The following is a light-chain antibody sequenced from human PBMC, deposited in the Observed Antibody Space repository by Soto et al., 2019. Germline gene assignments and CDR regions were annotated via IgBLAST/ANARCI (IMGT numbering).Light chain of an antibody. J-gene: IGLJ1*01. Sequence: QSVLTQPASVSGSPGQSITISCTGTSSDVGGYNYVSWYQQHPGKPPKLMIYDVSNRPSGVSNRFSGSKSGNTASLTISGLQAEDEADYYCSSYSSRNTHVFGTGTKLTVL. CDR3: SSYSSRNTHV. CDR2: DVS. V-gene: IGLV2-14*03. CDR1: SSDVGGYNY.